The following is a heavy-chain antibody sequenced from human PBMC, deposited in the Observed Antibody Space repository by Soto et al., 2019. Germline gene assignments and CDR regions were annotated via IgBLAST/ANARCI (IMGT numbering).Heavy chain of an antibody. V-gene: IGHV4-59*01. Sequence: TSETLSLTCTVSGDSISNYYWSWIRQAPGKGLEWIGFIYHSGNTNYNPSLKSRVTMSIDTSKSQFSLKLNSVTAADTAVYYCGRDQGIASSGPFDYWVPGTLVTVSS. CDR3: GRDQGIASSGPFDY. CDR1: GDSISNYY. CDR2: IYHSGNT. J-gene: IGHJ4*02. D-gene: IGHD6-13*01.